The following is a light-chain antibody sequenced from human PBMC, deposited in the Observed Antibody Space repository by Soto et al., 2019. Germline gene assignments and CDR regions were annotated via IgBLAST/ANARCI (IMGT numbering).Light chain of an antibody. CDR1: QSVSSK. V-gene: IGKV3-15*01. J-gene: IGKJ1*01. CDR2: GAS. Sequence: EIAMTQPPATLSVSPGEGATPSCRASQSVSSKLAWYQQKPGQAPRLLIYGASTRATGIPARFSGSGSGTEFTLIISSLQSEDSAVYYCQQYNSWLWTFGQGTKVDI. CDR3: QQYNSWLWT.